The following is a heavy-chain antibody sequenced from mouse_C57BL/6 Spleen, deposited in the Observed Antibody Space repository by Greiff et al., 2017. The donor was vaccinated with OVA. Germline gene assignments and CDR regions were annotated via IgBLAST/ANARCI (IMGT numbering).Heavy chain of an antibody. CDR3: TRHYGSSYEFAY. Sequence: EVKLMESGEGLVKPGGSLKLSCAASGFTFSSYAMSWVRQTPEKRLEWVAYISSGGDYIYYADTVKGRFTISRDNARNTLYLQMSSLKSEDTAMYYCTRHYGSSYEFAYWGQGTLVTVSA. V-gene: IGHV5-9-1*02. D-gene: IGHD1-1*01. CDR1: GFTFSSYA. CDR2: ISSGGDYI. J-gene: IGHJ3*01.